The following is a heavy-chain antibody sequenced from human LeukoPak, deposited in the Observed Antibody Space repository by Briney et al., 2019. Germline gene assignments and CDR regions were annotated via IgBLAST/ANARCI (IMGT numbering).Heavy chain of an antibody. V-gene: IGHV3-49*04. J-gene: IGHJ4*02. D-gene: IGHD3-10*01. CDR1: GFTFGDYA. CDR3: TRDPLWFGELSRYFDY. CDR2: IRSKAYGGTT. Sequence: GGSLRLSCTASGFTFGDYAMSWVRQAPGKGLEWVGFIRSKAYGGTTEYAASVKGRFTISRDDSKSIAYLQMNSLKTEDTAVYYCTRDPLWFGELSRYFDYWGQGTLVTVSS.